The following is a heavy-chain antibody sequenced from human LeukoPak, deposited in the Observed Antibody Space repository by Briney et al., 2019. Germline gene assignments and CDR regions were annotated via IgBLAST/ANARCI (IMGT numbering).Heavy chain of an antibody. J-gene: IGHJ4*02. V-gene: IGHV3-30*18. CDR1: GFTFSSCG. CDR2: ISSDGNDK. Sequence: AGGTLRLSCAASGFTFSSCGRHWVPQAPGKGLEWVAVISSDGNDKHYTDSVKGRFTVSRENSKSTVFLEIYSLRTEDTALYYCAKDRSSTWSFDYWGQGTLVTVSS. CDR3: AKDRSSTWSFDY. D-gene: IGHD6-13*01.